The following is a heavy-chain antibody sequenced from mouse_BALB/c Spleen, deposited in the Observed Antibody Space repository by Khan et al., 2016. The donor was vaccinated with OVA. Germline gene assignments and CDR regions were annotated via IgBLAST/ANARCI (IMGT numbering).Heavy chain of an antibody. V-gene: IGHV5-15*02. CDR1: GFTFSDYG. CDR3: ARSWAMDY. Sequence: EVELVESGGGLVQPGESRKLSCAASGFTFSDYGMAWVRQAPGKGPEWVAFISNLAYSIYYADTVTGRFTISRENAKNTLYLEMSSLRSEDTAMYYCARSWAMDYWGQGTSGTVSS. J-gene: IGHJ4*01. CDR2: ISNLAYSI.